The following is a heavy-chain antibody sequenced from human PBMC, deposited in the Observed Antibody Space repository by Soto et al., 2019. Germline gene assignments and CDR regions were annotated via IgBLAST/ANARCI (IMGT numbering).Heavy chain of an antibody. CDR3: ARAVNGYCSSTSCYTQLYYGMDV. CDR1: GGTFSSYA. V-gene: IGHV1-69*13. D-gene: IGHD2-2*02. Sequence: GASVKVSCKASGGTFSSYAISWVRQAPGQGVEWMGGIIPIFGTANYAQKFQGRVTITADESTSTAYMELSSLRSEDTAVYYCARAVNGYCSSTSCYTQLYYGMDVWGQGTTVTVSS. J-gene: IGHJ6*02. CDR2: IIPIFGTA.